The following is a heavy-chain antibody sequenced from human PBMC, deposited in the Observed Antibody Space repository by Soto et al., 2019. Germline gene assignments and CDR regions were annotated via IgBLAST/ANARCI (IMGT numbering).Heavy chain of an antibody. J-gene: IGHJ4*02. CDR1: GGTFSSYA. CDR3: ARGVPYYYDSSGYLDY. V-gene: IGHV1-69*01. Sequence: QVQLVQSGAEVQKPGSSVKVSCKASGGTFSSYAISWVRQAPGQGLEWMGGIIPIFGTANYAQKFQGRVTITADESTSTAYMELSSLRSEDTAVYYCARGVPYYYDSSGYLDYWGQGTLVTVSS. CDR2: IIPIFGTA. D-gene: IGHD3-22*01.